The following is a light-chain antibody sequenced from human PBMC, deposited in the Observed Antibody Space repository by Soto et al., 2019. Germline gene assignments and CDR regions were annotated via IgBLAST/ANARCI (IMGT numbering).Light chain of an antibody. CDR1: QSVSDKY. CDR3: QQYDKSPNT. J-gene: IGKJ2*01. Sequence: EIVLTQSPGTLSLSPGDRATLSCRASQSVSDKYLAWYRQKPGQAPRLLIYGASNRATGIPDRFSGGGSGTDFTLTISRLEPEDFALYYCQQYDKSPNTFGRGTKLEIK. V-gene: IGKV3-20*01. CDR2: GAS.